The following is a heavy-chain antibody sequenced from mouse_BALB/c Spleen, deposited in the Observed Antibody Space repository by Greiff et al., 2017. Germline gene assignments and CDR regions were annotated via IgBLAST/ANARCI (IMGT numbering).Heavy chain of an antibody. J-gene: IGHJ3*01. CDR3: ARTTVFAY. Sequence: EVQLVESGGGLVQPGGSLNLSCAASGFDFSRYWMSWARQAPGKGQEWIGEINPGSSTINYTPSLKDKFIISRDNAKNTLYLQMSKVRSEDTALYYCARTTVFAYWGQGTLVTVSA. CDR1: GFDFSRYW. CDR2: INPGSSTI. D-gene: IGHD1-1*01. V-gene: IGHV4-2*02.